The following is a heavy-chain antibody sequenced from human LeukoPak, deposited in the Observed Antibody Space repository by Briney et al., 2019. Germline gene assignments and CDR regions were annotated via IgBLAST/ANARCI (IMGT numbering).Heavy chain of an antibody. CDR3: ARVMGSWYRLDDY. CDR1: GYTFTSYG. D-gene: IGHD6-13*01. CDR2: ISAYNGNT. J-gene: IGHJ4*02. Sequence: ASVKVSCKASGYTFTSYGISWVRQAPGQGLEWMGWISAYNGNTNYAQKFQGRVTMTRNTSISTAYMELSSLRSEDTAVYYCARVMGSWYRLDDYWGQGTLVTVSS. V-gene: IGHV1-18*01.